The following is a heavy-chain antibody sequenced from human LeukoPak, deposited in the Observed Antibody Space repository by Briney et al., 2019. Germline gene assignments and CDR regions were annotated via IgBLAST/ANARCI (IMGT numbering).Heavy chain of an antibody. CDR2: IYYSGST. D-gene: IGHD3-3*01. CDR1: GGSISSYY. CDR3: ARTTYYDFWSGYYFDY. V-gene: IGHV4-59*01. J-gene: IGHJ4*02. Sequence: SETLSLTCTVSGGSISSYYWSWIRQPPGKGLEWIGYIYYSGSTNYNPSLKSRVTISVDTSKNQFSLKLSSVTAADTAVYYCARTTYYDFWSGYYFDYWGQGTLVTVSS.